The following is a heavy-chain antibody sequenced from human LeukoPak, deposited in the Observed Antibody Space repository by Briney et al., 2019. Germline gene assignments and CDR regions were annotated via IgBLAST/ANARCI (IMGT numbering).Heavy chain of an antibody. CDR1: GGTFSSYA. V-gene: IGHV1-24*01. CDR2: FDPEQGET. Sequence: ASVKVSCKASGGTFSSYAISWVRQAPGQGLEWMGGFDPEQGETIYAQEFQGRVSMPEDTSTDTAYMELSSLRSEDTAVYYCATDLTGTTTGHYWGQGTLVIVSS. J-gene: IGHJ4*02. CDR3: ATDLTGTTTGHY. D-gene: IGHD1-20*01.